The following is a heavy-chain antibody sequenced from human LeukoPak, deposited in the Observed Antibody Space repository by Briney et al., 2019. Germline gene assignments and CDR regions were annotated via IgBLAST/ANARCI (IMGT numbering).Heavy chain of an antibody. J-gene: IGHJ4*02. Sequence: GGSLRPSCVASGFRFDDYTLHWVRRGPGKGLEWVSLMNWDGGSTFYADSVKGRFTISRDESKHSLYLRMNSLTTEDTAVYYCVKDLGKVIAAAGTSGFEHWGQGTLVTVSS. D-gene: IGHD7-27*01. CDR2: MNWDGGST. V-gene: IGHV3-43*01. CDR3: VKDLGKVIAAAGTSGFEH. CDR1: GFRFDDYT.